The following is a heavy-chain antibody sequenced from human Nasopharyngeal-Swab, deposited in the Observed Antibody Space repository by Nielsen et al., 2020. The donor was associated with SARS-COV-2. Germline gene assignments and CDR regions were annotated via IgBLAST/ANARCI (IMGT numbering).Heavy chain of an antibody. J-gene: IGHJ3*02. Sequence: WIRRPPGKGLEWVSAISGSGGSTYYADSVKGRFTISRDNSKNTLYLQMNSLRAEDTAVYYCAKDQRWAARGVDAFDIWGQGTMVTVSS. CDR2: ISGSGGST. CDR3: AKDQRWAARGVDAFDI. V-gene: IGHV3-23*01. D-gene: IGHD6-6*01.